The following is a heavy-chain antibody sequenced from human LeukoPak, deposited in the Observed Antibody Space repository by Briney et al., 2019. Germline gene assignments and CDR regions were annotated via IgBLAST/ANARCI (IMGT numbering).Heavy chain of an antibody. CDR1: GFTFSSYS. Sequence: GGSLRLSCAASGFTFSSYSMNWVRHAPGKGLEWVSSISSSSSYIYYADSVKGRFTISRDNAKNSLYLQMNSLRAEDTAVYYCARDGALYSGYDYYYYYYGMDVWGQGTTVTVSS. J-gene: IGHJ6*02. V-gene: IGHV3-21*01. CDR3: ARDGALYSGYDYYYYYYGMDV. CDR2: ISSSSSYI. D-gene: IGHD5-12*01.